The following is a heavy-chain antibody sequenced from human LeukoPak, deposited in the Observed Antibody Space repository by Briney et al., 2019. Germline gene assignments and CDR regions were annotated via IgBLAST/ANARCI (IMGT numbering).Heavy chain of an antibody. D-gene: IGHD3-10*01. V-gene: IGHV1-8*01. CDR3: ARSDSVPSLLWFGEPRYGMDV. CDR2: MNPNSGNT. J-gene: IGHJ6*02. Sequence: ASVKVSCKASGYTFTSYDINWVRQATGRGLEWMGWMNPNSGNTGYAQKFQGRVTMTRNTSISTAYMELSSLRSEDTAVYYCARSDSVPSLLWFGEPRYGMDVWGQGTTVTVSS. CDR1: GYTFTSYD.